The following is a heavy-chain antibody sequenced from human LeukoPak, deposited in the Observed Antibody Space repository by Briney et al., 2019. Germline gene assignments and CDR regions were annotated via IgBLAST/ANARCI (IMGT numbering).Heavy chain of an antibody. Sequence: SQTLSLTCAISGDSVSSNSAAWNWIRQSPSRGLEWLGRTYYRSKWYNDYAVSVKSRITINPDTSKNQFSLQLNSVTPEDTAVYYCARDRLRVVVVINYYYGMDVWGQGTTVTVSS. D-gene: IGHD3-22*01. V-gene: IGHV6-1*01. CDR2: TYYRSKWYN. CDR3: ARDRLRVVVVINYYYGMDV. CDR1: GDSVSSNSAA. J-gene: IGHJ6*02.